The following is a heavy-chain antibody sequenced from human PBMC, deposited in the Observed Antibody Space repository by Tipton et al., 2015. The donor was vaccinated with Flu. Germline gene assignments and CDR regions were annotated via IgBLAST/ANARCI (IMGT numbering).Heavy chain of an antibody. CDR1: GGTFSSYA. CDR3: AGVYGAHMVWADWYFDL. D-gene: IGHD4-17*01. J-gene: IGHJ2*01. CDR2: IIPILGIA. Sequence: QLVQSGAEVKKPGSSVKVSCKASGGTFSSYAISWVRQAPGQGLEWMGRIIPILGIANYAQKFQGRVTITTDKSTSTAYMELSSLRSEDTAVYYCAGVYGAHMVWADWYFDLWGRGPLVTVSS. V-gene: IGHV1-69*09.